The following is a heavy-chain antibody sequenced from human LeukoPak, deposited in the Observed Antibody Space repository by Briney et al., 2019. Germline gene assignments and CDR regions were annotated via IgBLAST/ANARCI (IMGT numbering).Heavy chain of an antibody. CDR1: GFTFSNYG. V-gene: IGHV3-30*03. CDR2: ISYDGRNK. D-gene: IGHD3-22*01. J-gene: IGHJ4*02. CDR3: AIASRYDSSGFYGY. Sequence: GGSLRLSCAASGFTFSNYGMHWVRQAPGKGLEWVSVISYDGRNKYYADSVKGRFTISRDNSENTLYLQMNSLRAEDTAVHYCAIASRYDSSGFYGYWGQGTLVTVSS.